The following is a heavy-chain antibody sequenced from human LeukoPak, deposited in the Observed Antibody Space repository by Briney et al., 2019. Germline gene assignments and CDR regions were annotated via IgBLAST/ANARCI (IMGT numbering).Heavy chain of an antibody. CDR3: ARWFSWSGYYGGDY. CDR1: GYTFTSYG. J-gene: IGHJ4*02. Sequence: ASVKVSCKASGYTFTSYGISWVRQAPGQGLEWMGWISAYNGNTNYAQKLQGRVTMTTDTSTGTAYMELRSLRSDDTAVYYCARWFSWSGYYGGDYWGQGTLVTVSS. D-gene: IGHD3-3*01. CDR2: ISAYNGNT. V-gene: IGHV1-18*01.